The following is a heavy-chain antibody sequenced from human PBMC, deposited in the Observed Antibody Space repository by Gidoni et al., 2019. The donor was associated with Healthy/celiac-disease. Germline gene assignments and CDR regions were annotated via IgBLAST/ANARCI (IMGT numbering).Heavy chain of an antibody. D-gene: IGHD2-21*02. Sequence: EVQLVESGGGLVQHGGSLRLYCAASGFTFSSYDMHWVRQATGKGLEWVSAMGTAVDPYYPGSVKGRFTISRENAKNSLYLQMNSLRAGDTAVYYCARLGGNSAFDIWGQGTMVTVSS. CDR3: ARLGGNSAFDI. V-gene: IGHV3-13*05. CDR1: GFTFSSYD. CDR2: MGTAVDP. J-gene: IGHJ3*02.